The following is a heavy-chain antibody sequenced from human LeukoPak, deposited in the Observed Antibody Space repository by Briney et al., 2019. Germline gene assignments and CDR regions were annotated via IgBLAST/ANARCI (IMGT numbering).Heavy chain of an antibody. J-gene: IGHJ1*01. CDR1: GFTFSNYG. D-gene: IGHD3-22*01. V-gene: IGHV3-33*01. CDR2: IWYDGSNK. CDR3: ARGDYYDSSGYSQYFPH. Sequence: GGSLRLSCAASGFTFSNYGMHWVRQAPGKGLEWVAVIWYDGSNKYYADSVKGRFTISRDNSKNTLYLQMNSLRAEDTAVYYCARGDYYDSSGYSQYFPHWGQGTLVTVSS.